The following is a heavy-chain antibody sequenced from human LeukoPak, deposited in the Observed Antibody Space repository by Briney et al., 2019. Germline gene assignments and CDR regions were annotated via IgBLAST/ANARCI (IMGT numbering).Heavy chain of an antibody. CDR2: IYYSGST. Sequence: LRLSCAASGFTFSSYGMHWVRQAPGKGLEWIGTIYYSGSTYYNPSLESRVTISVDTSKNQFSLNLSSVTASDTAVYYCAGPLWNRFDYWGQGTLVTVSS. CDR1: GFTFSSYG. V-gene: IGHV4-39*01. J-gene: IGHJ4*02. D-gene: IGHD1-1*01. CDR3: AGPLWNRFDY.